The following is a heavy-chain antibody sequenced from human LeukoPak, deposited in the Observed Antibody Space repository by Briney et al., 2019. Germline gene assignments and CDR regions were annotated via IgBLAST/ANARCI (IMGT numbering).Heavy chain of an antibody. CDR3: ARAGYYGSGSYPRLSYYGMDV. J-gene: IGHJ6*02. CDR1: GFTFSSYA. V-gene: IGHV3-30-3*01. CDR2: ISYDGSNK. Sequence: PGRSLRLSCAASGFTFSSYAMHWVRQAPGKGLEWVAVISYDGSNKYYADSVKGQFTISRDNSKNTLYLQMNSLRAEDTAVYYCARAGYYGSGSYPRLSYYGMDVWGQGTTVTVSS. D-gene: IGHD3-10*01.